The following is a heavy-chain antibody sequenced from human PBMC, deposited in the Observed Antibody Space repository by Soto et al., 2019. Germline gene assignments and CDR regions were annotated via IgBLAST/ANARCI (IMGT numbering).Heavy chain of an antibody. CDR3: AKDRGRISIRGMDV. CDR2: ISGSGGGT. J-gene: IGHJ6*02. V-gene: IGHV3-23*01. CDR1: GFSFSGYA. D-gene: IGHD1-26*01. Sequence: GGSLRLSCAASGFSFSGYAMTWVRQAPGKGLEWVSGISGSGGGTYYADSVKGRFTISRDNSKNTLYLQMNSLRAEDTAVYYCAKDRGRISIRGMDVWGQGTTVTVSS.